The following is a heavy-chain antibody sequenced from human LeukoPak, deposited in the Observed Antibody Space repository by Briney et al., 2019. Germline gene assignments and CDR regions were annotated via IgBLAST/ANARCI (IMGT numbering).Heavy chain of an antibody. CDR1: GYTFTSYY. Sequence: ASVKVSCKASGYTFTSYYMHWVRQAPGQGLEWMGIINPSGGSTSYAQKFQGRVTMTRNISISTAYMELSSLRSEDTAVYYCARVVVGATIPHYWGQGTLVTVSS. D-gene: IGHD1-26*01. J-gene: IGHJ4*02. V-gene: IGHV1-46*01. CDR2: INPSGGST. CDR3: ARVVVGATIPHY.